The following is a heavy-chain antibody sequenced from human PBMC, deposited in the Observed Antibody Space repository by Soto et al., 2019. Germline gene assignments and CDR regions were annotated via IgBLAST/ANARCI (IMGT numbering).Heavy chain of an antibody. CDR1: GASIRTHIYY. V-gene: IGHV4-31*03. J-gene: IGHJ4*02. CDR2: IYHSGST. CDR3: VRDVAAAGFDL. Sequence: SEALSLTCTFAGASIRTHIYYWTWIRQHPGKGLEGIGFIYHSGSTYYNPSLKSRVTISVDTSKNQFSLKLDSVTAADTAVYYCVRDVAAAGFDLWGQG. D-gene: IGHD6-13*01.